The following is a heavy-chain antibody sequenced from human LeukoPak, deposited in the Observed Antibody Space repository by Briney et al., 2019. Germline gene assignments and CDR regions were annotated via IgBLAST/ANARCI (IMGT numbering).Heavy chain of an antibody. Sequence: GGSLRLSCAASGFTFSTFAMSWVREARGKGLEWVSAIDDNGRSPSYSDSVKGRFTISRDNSKNTLYLQMNSLRAEGTAVYFCAKDHHHRNLVPTIAYFDSWGQGTLVTVSS. CDR2: IDDNGRSP. J-gene: IGHJ4*02. D-gene: IGHD5-12*01. CDR3: AKDHHHRNLVPTIAYFDS. CDR1: GFTFSTFA. V-gene: IGHV3-23*01.